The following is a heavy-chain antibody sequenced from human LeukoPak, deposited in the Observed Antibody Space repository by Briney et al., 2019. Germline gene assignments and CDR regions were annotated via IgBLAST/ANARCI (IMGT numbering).Heavy chain of an antibody. D-gene: IGHD2-2*01. CDR2: INPSSGGT. Sequence: GASVKVSCKASGYTFTRHYMNWVRQAPGQGLEWMGKINPSSGGTGYAQKFQGRVTMTRDTSTSTVYMELTSLRSEDTAVYYCARGSGTSFNWFDPWGQGTLVTVSS. CDR3: ARGSGTSFNWFDP. CDR1: GYTFTRHY. V-gene: IGHV1-46*01. J-gene: IGHJ5*02.